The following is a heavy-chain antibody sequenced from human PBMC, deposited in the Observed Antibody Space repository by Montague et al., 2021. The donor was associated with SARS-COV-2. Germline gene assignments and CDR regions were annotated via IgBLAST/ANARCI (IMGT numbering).Heavy chain of an antibody. J-gene: IGHJ5*02. CDR2: INDRGTT. CDR1: GGSFSDYQ. V-gene: IGHV4-34*01. CDR3: ARGAPGT. D-gene: IGHD6-13*01. Sequence: SETLSLTCAVYGGSFSDYQWTWIRQSPGKGLEWIGQINDRGTTKYNPSLKSRVTLLVDPSKKQFSLKLTSVTAADTAAYYCARGAPGTWGQGTRVTVSS.